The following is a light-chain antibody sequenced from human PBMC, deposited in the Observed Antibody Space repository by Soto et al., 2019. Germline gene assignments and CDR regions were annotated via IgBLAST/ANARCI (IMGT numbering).Light chain of an antibody. CDR3: QQCNSTPCT. CDR1: QGISGY. Sequence: DIQMTQSPSSLSASVGDRVTITCRASQGISGYLAWYQQKPGEVPKVLIYAASTLQTGVPSRFSGSGSGTDFTLTISSLQPEDVATYYCQQCNSTPCTFGPGTKVDIK. J-gene: IGKJ1*01. CDR2: AAS. V-gene: IGKV1-27*01.